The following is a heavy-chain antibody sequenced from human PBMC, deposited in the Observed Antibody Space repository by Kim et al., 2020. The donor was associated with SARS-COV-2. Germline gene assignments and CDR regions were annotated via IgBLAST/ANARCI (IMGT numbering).Heavy chain of an antibody. CDR2: ISYDGSNK. CDR1: GFTFSSYG. V-gene: IGHV3-30*03. Sequence: GGSLRLSCAASGFTFSSYGMHWVRQAPGKGLEWVAVISYDGSNKYYADSVKGRFTISRDNSKNTLYLQMNSLRAEDTAVYYCATESLGYCSGGSCSNAFDIWGQGTMVTVSS. CDR3: ATESLGYCSGGSCSNAFDI. D-gene: IGHD2-15*01. J-gene: IGHJ3*02.